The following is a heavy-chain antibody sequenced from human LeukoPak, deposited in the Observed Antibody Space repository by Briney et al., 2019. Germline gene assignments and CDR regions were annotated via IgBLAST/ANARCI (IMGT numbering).Heavy chain of an antibody. J-gene: IGHJ4*02. CDR1: GFTFSSYE. Sequence: PGGSLRLCCAASGFTFSSYEMNWVRHAPGKGLEWVSYISSSGSTIFYADSVKGRFTISRDNAKNSLYLQMNSLRAEDTAAYYCARETDSTLFDYWGQGTLVTVSS. V-gene: IGHV3-48*03. CDR3: ARETDSTLFDY. CDR2: ISSSGSTI. D-gene: IGHD6-13*01.